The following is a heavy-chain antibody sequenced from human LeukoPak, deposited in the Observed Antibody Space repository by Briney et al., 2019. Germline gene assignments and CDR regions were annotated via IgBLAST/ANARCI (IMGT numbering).Heavy chain of an antibody. Sequence: ASVKVSCKASGYTFTNYAFSWVRQAPGQGLEWMGWISAYSGNTIHAQKLQGRVTMTTDTSTNTAYMELRSLRSDDTAVYYCARAMDSSGYYRGLMDYWGQGTLVTVSS. J-gene: IGHJ4*02. V-gene: IGHV1-18*01. CDR3: ARAMDSSGYYRGLMDY. CDR2: ISAYSGNT. D-gene: IGHD3-22*01. CDR1: GYTFTNYA.